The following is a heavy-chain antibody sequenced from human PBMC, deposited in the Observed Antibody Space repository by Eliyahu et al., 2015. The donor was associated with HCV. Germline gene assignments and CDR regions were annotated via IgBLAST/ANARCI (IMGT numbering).Heavy chain of an antibody. CDR2: LVPKIGT. CDR1: IHLSVNTT. CDR3: ARSLGGGMSPDY. D-gene: IGHD3-16*01. Sequence: EVQLVGSGGGLVQPGGSLRLSCANVWIHLSVNTTSTGSAKFQEKVWSGSQPLVPKIGTYYADSVKGRFTVSREVDTKSFFLQMDRLTVADTAIYYCARSLGGGMSPDYWGQGIRVTVSS. V-gene: IGHV3-13*01. J-gene: IGHJ4*02.